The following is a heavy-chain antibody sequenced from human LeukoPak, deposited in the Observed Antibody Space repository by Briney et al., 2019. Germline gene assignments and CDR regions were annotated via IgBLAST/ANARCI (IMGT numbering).Heavy chain of an antibody. V-gene: IGHV3-64*01. Sequence: GGSLRLSCAASGFTFSSYAMHWVRQAPGKGLEYVSAISSNGGSTYYANSVKGRFTISRDNSKNTLYLQMGSLRAENMAVYYCARDHGGNSGFDYWGQGTLVTVSS. D-gene: IGHD4-23*01. CDR1: GFTFSSYA. CDR2: ISSNGGST. CDR3: ARDHGGNSGFDY. J-gene: IGHJ4*02.